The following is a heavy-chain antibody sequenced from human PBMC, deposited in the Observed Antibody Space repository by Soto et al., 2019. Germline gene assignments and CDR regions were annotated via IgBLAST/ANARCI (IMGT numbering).Heavy chain of an antibody. Sequence: QVQLVQSGAEVRKPGASVKVSCKASGYSLTSYYMHWVRQAPGQGLEWMGITNPSDGSTSYAQKFQGSVTMTSDTSTSTVYMEMSSLRSEDTAMYYCARSYVTSRPIDFWGQGTLVTVSS. CDR1: GYSLTSYY. V-gene: IGHV1-46*01. CDR2: TNPSDGST. J-gene: IGHJ4*02. D-gene: IGHD3-10*02. CDR3: ARSYVTSRPIDF.